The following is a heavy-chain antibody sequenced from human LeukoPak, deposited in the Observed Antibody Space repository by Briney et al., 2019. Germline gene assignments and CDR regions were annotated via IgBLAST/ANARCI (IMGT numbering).Heavy chain of an antibody. CDR3: SQHRALHPAMVSDY. J-gene: IGHJ4*02. V-gene: IGHV3-30*18. CDR1: SFTLSSYR. Sequence: GGSLRLSCAPSSFTLSSYRMYLLRQAPGKGLEWVAVISYDGSNKYYADSVKGRFTISRDNSKNTLYLQMNSLRAEDTAVYYSSQHRALHPAMVSDYRRQGTLVTVSS. D-gene: IGHD5-18*01. CDR2: ISYDGSNK.